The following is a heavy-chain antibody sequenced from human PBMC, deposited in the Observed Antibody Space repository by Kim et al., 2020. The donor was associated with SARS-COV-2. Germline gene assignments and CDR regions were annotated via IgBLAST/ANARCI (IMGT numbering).Heavy chain of an antibody. CDR2: INTNTGNP. CDR3: ARGGPYYYGSGSYYPDAFDI. J-gene: IGHJ3*02. Sequence: ASVKVSCKASGYTFTSYAMNWVRQAPGQGLEWMGWINTNTGNPTYAQGFTGRFVFSLDTSVSTAYLQISSLKAEDTAVYYCARGGPYYYGSGSYYPDAFDIWGQGTMFTVSS. D-gene: IGHD3-10*01. V-gene: IGHV7-4-1*02. CDR1: GYTFTSYA.